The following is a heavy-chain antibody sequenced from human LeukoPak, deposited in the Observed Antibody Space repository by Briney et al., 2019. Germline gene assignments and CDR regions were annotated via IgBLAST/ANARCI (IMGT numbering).Heavy chain of an antibody. CDR3: ARRTGGTKDY. Sequence: LPGGSLRLSCVASGFTFGDVVMSWVRQAPGKGLEWVSAISYNGASTDYADSVKGRLAISRDNSKNTLYLQMNSLRAEDTAVYYCARRTGGTKDYWGQGTQVTVSS. CDR1: GFTFGDVV. D-gene: IGHD7-27*01. J-gene: IGHJ4*02. CDR2: ISYNGAST. V-gene: IGHV3-23*01.